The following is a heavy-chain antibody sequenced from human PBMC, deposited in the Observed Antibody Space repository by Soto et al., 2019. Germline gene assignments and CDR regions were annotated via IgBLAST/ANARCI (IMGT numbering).Heavy chain of an antibody. CDR2: IIPIFGTA. CDR3: ARDPGCSGGSCYSPGWFAP. Sequence: QVQLVQSGAEVKKPGSSVKVSCKASGGTFSSYAISWVRQAPGQGLEWMGGIIPIFGTANYAQKFQGRVTITADDSTSTAYMELSSLRSEDTAVYYCARDPGCSGGSCYSPGWFAPWGQGTLVTVSS. CDR1: GGTFSSYA. J-gene: IGHJ5*02. V-gene: IGHV1-69*12. D-gene: IGHD2-15*01.